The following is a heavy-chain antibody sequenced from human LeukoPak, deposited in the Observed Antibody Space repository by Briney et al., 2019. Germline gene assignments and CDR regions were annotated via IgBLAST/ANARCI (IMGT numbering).Heavy chain of an antibody. CDR3: ARDYGSGSPFDY. V-gene: IGHV4-38-2*02. Sequence: SETLSLTCTVSGYSISSGYYWGWIRQPPGKGLEWIGSIYHSGSTYYNPSLKSRVTISVDTSKNQFSLKLSSVTAADTAVYYCARDYGSGSPFDYWGQGTLVTVSS. CDR2: IYHSGST. D-gene: IGHD3-10*01. CDR1: GYSISSGYY. J-gene: IGHJ4*02.